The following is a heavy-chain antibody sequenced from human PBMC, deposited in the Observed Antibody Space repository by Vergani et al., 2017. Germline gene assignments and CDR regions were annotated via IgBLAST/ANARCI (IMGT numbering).Heavy chain of an antibody. J-gene: IGHJ4*02. CDR2: IKNTGDST. CDR1: GFTFSSHA. CDR3: GRGSDNYN. Sequence: EVQLLQSEGAVVQPGGSLRLSCVASGFTFSSHALSWSRQGHGKGLEWVSSIKNTGDSTHYAASVKGRLPISRDNSKNTLYLQMNSLRVEDTAVYYCGRGSDNYNWCQGTLVTVSS. V-gene: IGHV3-23*01. D-gene: IGHD5-24*01.